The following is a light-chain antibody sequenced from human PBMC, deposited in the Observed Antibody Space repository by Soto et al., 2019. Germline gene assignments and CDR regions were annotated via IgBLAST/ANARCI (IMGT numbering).Light chain of an antibody. V-gene: IGKV3-20*01. CDR2: GAS. Sequence: EIVLTQSPGTLSLSPGERATLSCRASQSVSANYLAWYQQKAGQAPRLLIYGASTRATGIPDRFSGSGSGTDFTLTISRLEPEDFAVYFCQQHGSPPFTFGPGTKVDI. CDR1: QSVSANY. J-gene: IGKJ3*01. CDR3: QQHGSPPFT.